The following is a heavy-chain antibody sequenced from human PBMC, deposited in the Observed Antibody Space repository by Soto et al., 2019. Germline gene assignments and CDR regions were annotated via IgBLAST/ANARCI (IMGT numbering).Heavy chain of an antibody. Sequence: EVQLVESGGGLVQPGGSLRLSCAASGFTFSSYSMNWVRQAPGKGLEWVANIKQDGGEKYYVGSVKGRFTISRDNAKTSLDLQMNSLKAEDTAVYYCARDFTILGVLIIPAYAMDVWGRGTTVTVSS. D-gene: IGHD3-3*01. J-gene: IGHJ6*02. CDR2: IKQDGGEK. CDR1: GFTFSSYS. V-gene: IGHV3-7*03. CDR3: ARDFTILGVLIIPAYAMDV.